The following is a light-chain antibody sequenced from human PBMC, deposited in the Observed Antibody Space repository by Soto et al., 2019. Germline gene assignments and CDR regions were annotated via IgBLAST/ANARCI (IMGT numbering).Light chain of an antibody. CDR3: QQRSNSPPWIT. CDR1: QSVSSSH. CDR2: GTS. V-gene: IGKV3D-20*02. J-gene: IGKJ5*01. Sequence: EIVLTQSPGTLSLSPVEIASLAWRPSQSVSSSHLAWYQQKPGQAPRLLIYGTSTRATGIPARFSGSGSGTEFTLTISSLQSEDSAVYYCQQRSNSPPWITFGQGTRLEIK.